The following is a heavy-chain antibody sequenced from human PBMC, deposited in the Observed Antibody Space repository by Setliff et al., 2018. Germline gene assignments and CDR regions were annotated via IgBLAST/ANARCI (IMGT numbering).Heavy chain of an antibody. Sequence: ASVKVSCKASGYTFTNYAMNWVRQAPGQGLEWMGWINTNTGFPTYAQGSTGRFVFSLDTSVSTAYLQISSVKAEDTAVYYCARGYCSGGSCADFDYWGQGTLVTVSS. V-gene: IGHV7-4-1*02. CDR2: INTNTGFP. CDR3: ARGYCSGGSCADFDY. D-gene: IGHD2-15*01. CDR1: GYTFTNYA. J-gene: IGHJ4*02.